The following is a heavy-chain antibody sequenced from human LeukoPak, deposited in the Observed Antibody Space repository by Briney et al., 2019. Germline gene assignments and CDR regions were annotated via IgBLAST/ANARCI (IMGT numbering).Heavy chain of an antibody. Sequence: PSETLSLTCTVSGGSISSYYWSFFRQAAGKGLEWIGRIYSDGNTNYNPSLNSRLAMSLDTSKNQFSLRLASVTAADTAVYYCARGAGRADSWGQGILVTVSS. CDR1: GGSISSYY. J-gene: IGHJ4*02. D-gene: IGHD1-1*01. V-gene: IGHV4-4*07. CDR2: IYSDGNT. CDR3: ARGAGRADS.